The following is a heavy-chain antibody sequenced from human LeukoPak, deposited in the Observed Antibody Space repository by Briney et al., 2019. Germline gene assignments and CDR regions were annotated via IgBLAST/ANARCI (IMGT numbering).Heavy chain of an antibody. Sequence: SETLSLTCAVYGGSFSGYYWSWIPQPPGKGLEWIGEINHSGSTNYNPSLKSRVTISVDTSKNQFSLKLSSVTAADTAVYYCARGRFLEWLSHWYFDLWGRGTLVTVSS. CDR3: ARGRFLEWLSHWYFDL. V-gene: IGHV4-34*01. D-gene: IGHD3-3*01. CDR2: INHSGST. J-gene: IGHJ2*01. CDR1: GGSFSGYY.